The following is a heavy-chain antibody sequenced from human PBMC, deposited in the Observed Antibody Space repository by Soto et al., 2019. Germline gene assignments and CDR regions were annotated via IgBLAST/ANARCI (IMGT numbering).Heavy chain of an antibody. V-gene: IGHV1-18*01. Sequence: QVQLVQSGAEVKKPGASVKVSCKASGYTFTSYGISWVRQAPGQGLEWMGWISAYNGNTNYPQKLQGRVTMTTDTFTSTAYMELRSLRSADTAVYSCARASGSSYWFDPWGQGTLVTVSS. J-gene: IGHJ5*02. CDR2: ISAYNGNT. CDR3: ARASGSSYWFDP. CDR1: GYTFTSYG. D-gene: IGHD1-26*01.